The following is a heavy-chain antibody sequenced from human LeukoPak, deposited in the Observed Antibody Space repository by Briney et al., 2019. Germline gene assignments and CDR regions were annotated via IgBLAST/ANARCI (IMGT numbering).Heavy chain of an antibody. J-gene: IGHJ2*01. Sequence: SLSLSCAASGFDFGDFGMQWVRQAPGKGLEWVSGLSWNSGDRDYADSVKGRFTISRDNAKNSLYLQMNSLRTADTAFYYCAKRGGSDWYFDVWGRGTLVTVSS. CDR2: LSWNSGDR. CDR3: AKRGGSDWYFDV. V-gene: IGHV3-9*01. CDR1: GFDFGDFG.